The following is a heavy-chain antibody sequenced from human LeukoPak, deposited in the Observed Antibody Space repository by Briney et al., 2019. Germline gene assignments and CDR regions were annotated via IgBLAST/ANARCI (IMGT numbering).Heavy chain of an antibody. V-gene: IGHV3-21*01. J-gene: IGHJ4*02. Sequence: PGGSLRLSCAASGFTFSSYSMNWVRQAPGKGLEWVSSISSSSSYIYYADSVKGRFTISRDSAKNSLYLQMNSLRAEDTAVYYCARDEKGCSSTSCFYGSRFDYWGQGTLVTVSS. CDR3: ARDEKGCSSTSCFYGSRFDY. CDR1: GFTFSSYS. D-gene: IGHD2-2*01. CDR2: ISSSSSYI.